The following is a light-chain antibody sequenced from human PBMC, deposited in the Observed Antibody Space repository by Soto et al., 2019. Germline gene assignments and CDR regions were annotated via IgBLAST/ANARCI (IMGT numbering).Light chain of an antibody. CDR3: VLYIGTGISV. Sequence: QAVVTQEPSFSVYPGRTVTLTCGLSSGSVSTSYYPSWYQLTPGQAPRPLIYSTNPRSSGGPNRFSGSILENKAALTITGAQADDEDDYYCVLYIGTGISVFGGGTKLTVL. CDR2: STN. J-gene: IGLJ3*02. V-gene: IGLV8-61*01. CDR1: SGSVSTSYY.